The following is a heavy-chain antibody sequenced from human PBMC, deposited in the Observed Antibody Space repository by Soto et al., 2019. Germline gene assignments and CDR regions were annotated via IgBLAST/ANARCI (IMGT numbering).Heavy chain of an antibody. CDR2: ILPMLDIT. J-gene: IGHJ3*02. D-gene: IGHD6-13*01. CDR1: GGTFSTYT. CDR3: TLGSWSAETFDI. V-gene: IGHV1-69*02. Sequence: QVQLVQSGAEVKKPGSSVKVSCKASGGTFSTYTIIWVRQAPGQGLEWMGRILPMLDITNSAQRFQGRVTIPADKSTSTAYLELSSLSSEDTAVYYCTLGSWSAETFDIWGRGTMVTVSS.